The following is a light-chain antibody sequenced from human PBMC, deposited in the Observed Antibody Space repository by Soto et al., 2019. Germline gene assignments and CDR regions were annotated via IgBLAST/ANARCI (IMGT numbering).Light chain of an antibody. Sequence: DIVLTQCPGTLSLSPGERATLSCRASQSASSRYLAWYQQKPGQAPRLLLYDASNRATGIPARFSGSGSGTDFTLTISSLEPEDFAVYYCQQRSNWPPITFGQGTRLEIK. J-gene: IGKJ5*01. CDR1: QSASSRY. CDR2: DAS. V-gene: IGKV3-11*01. CDR3: QQRSNWPPIT.